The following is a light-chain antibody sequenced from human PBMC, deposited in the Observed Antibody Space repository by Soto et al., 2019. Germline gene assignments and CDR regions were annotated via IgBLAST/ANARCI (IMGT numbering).Light chain of an antibody. CDR1: QSVSSW. Sequence: IQMTQSPSTLSASVGDRVIITCRASQSVSSWLAWYQHKPGKAPKLVIYKASRFEIGVPSRLSGSGSGTEFTLTISSLQPDDFATYYCQQHRSYPVTFGQGTRLEIK. CDR3: QQHRSYPVT. CDR2: KAS. J-gene: IGKJ5*01. V-gene: IGKV1-5*03.